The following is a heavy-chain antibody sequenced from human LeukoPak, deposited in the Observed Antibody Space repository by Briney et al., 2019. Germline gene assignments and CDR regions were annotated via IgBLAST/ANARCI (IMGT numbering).Heavy chain of an antibody. CDR3: ARVFYSRNYEFDY. CDR2: IYYSGTS. J-gene: IGHJ4*02. Sequence: KPSETLFLTCAVYGGSFSGYYWSWIRQPPGKGLEWIGYIYYSGTSYYNPSLESRVSISVDTSRNQFSLKVNSVTAADTAVYYCARVFYSRNYEFDYWGQGILVTVSS. D-gene: IGHD1-26*01. CDR1: GGSFSGYY. V-gene: IGHV4-34*01.